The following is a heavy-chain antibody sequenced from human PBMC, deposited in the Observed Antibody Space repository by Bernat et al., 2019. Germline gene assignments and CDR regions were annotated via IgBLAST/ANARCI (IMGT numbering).Heavy chain of an antibody. CDR1: GFTFDDYA. V-gene: IGHV3-9*01. CDR3: AKDIGDSGAFDI. CDR2: ISWNSGSI. Sequence: EVQLVESGGGLVQPGRSLRLSCAASGFTFDDYAMHWVRQAPGKGLEWVSGISWNSGSIGYADSVKGRFTISGDNAKNSLYLQMNSLRAEDTALYYCAKDIGDSGAFDIWGQGTMVTVSS. J-gene: IGHJ3*02. D-gene: IGHD1-26*01.